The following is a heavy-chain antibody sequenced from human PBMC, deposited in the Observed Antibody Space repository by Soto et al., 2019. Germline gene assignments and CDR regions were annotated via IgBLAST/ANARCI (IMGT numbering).Heavy chain of an antibody. CDR1: GFTFSSYG. D-gene: IGHD6-13*01. J-gene: IGHJ6*02. V-gene: IGHV3-30*18. CDR2: ISYDGSNK. Sequence: SGGTLRLSCAASGFTFSSYGMHWVRQAPGKGLEWVAVISYDGSNKYYADSVKGRFTISRDNSKNTLYLQMNSLRAEDTAVYYCAKAEYSSSWTDYYYYYGMDVWGQGTTVT. CDR3: AKAEYSSSWTDYYYYYGMDV.